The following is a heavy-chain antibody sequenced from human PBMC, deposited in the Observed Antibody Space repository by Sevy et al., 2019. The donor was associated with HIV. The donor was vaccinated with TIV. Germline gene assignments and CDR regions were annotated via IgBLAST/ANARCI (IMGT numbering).Heavy chain of an antibody. Sequence: SETLSLTCTVSGGSISSGGYYWSWIRQPPGKGLEWIGYIFYSGSTYYNPSLKIRVTISVDTSKNQFSLKLSSVTAADTAVYYCARTIRGYSYGLDYWGQGTLVTVSS. CDR1: GGSISSGGYY. J-gene: IGHJ4*02. CDR2: IFYSGST. V-gene: IGHV4-31*03. CDR3: ARTIRGYSYGLDY. D-gene: IGHD5-18*01.